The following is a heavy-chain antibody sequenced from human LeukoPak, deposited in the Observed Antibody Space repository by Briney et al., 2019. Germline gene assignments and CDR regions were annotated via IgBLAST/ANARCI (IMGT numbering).Heavy chain of an antibody. CDR3: AKGPIVVAPPGY. D-gene: IGHD3-22*01. CDR1: GFTFSSLA. J-gene: IGHJ4*02. Sequence: PGGSLRLSCAASGFTFSSLARGWAGRAQGKGLGWVSAISGSGGSTYYADSVKGRFTISRDNSKNTLYLQMNSLRAEDTAVYYCAKGPIVVAPPGYWGQGTLVTVSS. V-gene: IGHV3-23*01. CDR2: ISGSGGST.